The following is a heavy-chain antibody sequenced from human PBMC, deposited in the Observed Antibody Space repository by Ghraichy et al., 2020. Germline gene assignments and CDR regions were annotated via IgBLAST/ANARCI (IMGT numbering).Heavy chain of an antibody. D-gene: IGHD3-16*02. V-gene: IGHV4-59*01. CDR2: IYYSGTS. Sequence: SLTCTVSGASIRSYYWSWIRQPPGKGLEWIGYIYYSGTSYYNPSLNSRVTMSLDAPKNQFSLTLSSVTAADTAVYYCATGPYRMYAWGLGTTVTVSS. CDR3: ATGPYRMYA. J-gene: IGHJ6*02. CDR1: GASIRSYY.